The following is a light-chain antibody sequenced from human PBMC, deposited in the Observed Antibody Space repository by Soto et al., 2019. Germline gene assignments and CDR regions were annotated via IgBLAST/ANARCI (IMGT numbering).Light chain of an antibody. CDR1: QTISNF. CDR3: QQSYRTPYT. Sequence: IQLTQSPSSLSASVGDTVTITCRASQTISNFLNWYQHKPGKGPKLLIYAASSLLSGVSSRFSGSGSGTDFTLTISSLRPEDFATDYCQQSYRTPYTFGQGTKLEI. V-gene: IGKV1-39*01. CDR2: AAS. J-gene: IGKJ2*01.